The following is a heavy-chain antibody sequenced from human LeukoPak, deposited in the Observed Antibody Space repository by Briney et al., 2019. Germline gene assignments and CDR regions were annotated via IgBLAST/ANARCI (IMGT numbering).Heavy chain of an antibody. D-gene: IGHD6-6*01. CDR3: ARNHDLEQLAYAFDI. CDR2: INPNTGDT. CDR1: GFTFNAYY. V-gene: IGHV1-2*02. J-gene: IGHJ3*02. Sequence: GASVKVSCKASGFTFNAYYIHWVRQAPGQGLEWMGWINPNTGDTNFAQKFQGRVAMTRDTSLSTAYMDLSRLTSDDTAVYYCARNHDLEQLAYAFDIWGQGTMVTVSS.